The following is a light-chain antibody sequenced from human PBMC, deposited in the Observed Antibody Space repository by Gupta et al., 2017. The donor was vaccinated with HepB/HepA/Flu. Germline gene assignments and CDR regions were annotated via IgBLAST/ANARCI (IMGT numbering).Light chain of an antibody. Sequence: DIVMTQSPLSLPVTPGEPASISCRSSQSLLHSNGYNYLDWYLQKPGQSPQPLINLGSNRASGVPDRFSGSGSGTDFTLKISRVEAEDVWVYYCMQALQTPPWTFGQGTKVEIK. CDR1: QSLLHSNGYNY. CDR2: LGS. J-gene: IGKJ1*01. CDR3: MQALQTPPWT. V-gene: IGKV2-28*01.